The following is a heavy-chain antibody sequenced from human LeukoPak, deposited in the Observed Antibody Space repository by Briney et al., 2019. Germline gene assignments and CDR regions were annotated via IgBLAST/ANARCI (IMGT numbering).Heavy chain of an antibody. D-gene: IGHD5-18*01. J-gene: IGHJ3*02. Sequence: PSETLSLTCTVPGGSISSSSYYWGWIRQPPGKGSEWIGSIYYSGSTYYNPSLKSRVTISVDTSKNQFSLKLSSVTAADTAVYYCARWFRGYKDAFDIWGQGTMVTVSS. V-gene: IGHV4-39*01. CDR1: GGSISSSSYY. CDR2: IYYSGST. CDR3: ARWFRGYKDAFDI.